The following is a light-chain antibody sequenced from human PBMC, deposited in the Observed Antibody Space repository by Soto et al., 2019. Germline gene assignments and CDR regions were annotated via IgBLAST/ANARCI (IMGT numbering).Light chain of an antibody. CDR2: GAS. Sequence: DIQLTQSPSSLSSSVGDRVTISCRASQSIASFLAWYQQKPGKAPKLLIYGASTLHSGVPSRFSGSGSGTDFTLTISSLQPEDFATYYCQQLSSFPITFGPGTKVDIK. CDR3: QQLSSFPIT. J-gene: IGKJ3*01. V-gene: IGKV1-9*01. CDR1: QSIASF.